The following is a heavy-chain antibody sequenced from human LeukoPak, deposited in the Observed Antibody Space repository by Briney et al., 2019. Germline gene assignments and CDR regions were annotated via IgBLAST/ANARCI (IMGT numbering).Heavy chain of an antibody. CDR3: AKVDDILTGYSNFDY. J-gene: IGHJ4*02. V-gene: IGHV3-23*01. CDR1: GFTFSSYA. CDR2: ISGSGGST. Sequence: GGSLRLSCAASGFTFSSYAMSWVRQAPGKGLEWVSAISGSGGSTYYADSVKGRFTISRDNSKNTLYLQMNSLRAEDTAVYYCAKVDDILTGYSNFDYWGQGTLVTVSS. D-gene: IGHD3-9*01.